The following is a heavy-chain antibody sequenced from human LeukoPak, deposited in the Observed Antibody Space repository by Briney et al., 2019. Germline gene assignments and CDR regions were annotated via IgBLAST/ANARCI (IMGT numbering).Heavy chain of an antibody. CDR3: ARDNGGNAVPYFDY. J-gene: IGHJ4*02. CDR2: ISYDGSNK. CDR1: GFTFSSYA. V-gene: IGHV3-30-3*01. D-gene: IGHD1-1*01. Sequence: TGGSLRLSCAASGFTFSSYAMHWVRQAPGKGLEWVAVISYDGSNKYYADSVKGRFTISRDNSKNTLYLQMNSLRAEDTAVYYCARDNGGNAVPYFDYWGQGTLVTVSS.